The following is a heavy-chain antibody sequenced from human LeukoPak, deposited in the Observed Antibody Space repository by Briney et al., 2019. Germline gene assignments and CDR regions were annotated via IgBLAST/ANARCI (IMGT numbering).Heavy chain of an antibody. CDR1: GGSISSSSYY. D-gene: IGHD2-15*01. V-gene: IGHV4-39*07. CDR3: ARVDGSCSGGSCPSGNWFDP. J-gene: IGHJ5*02. CDR2: IYYSGST. Sequence: SETLSLTCTVSGGSISSSSYYWGWIRQPPGKGLEWIGSIYYSGSTYYNPSLKSRVIISVDTSKNQFSLRLNSVTAADTAVYYCARVDGSCSGGSCPSGNWFDPWGQGTLVTVSS.